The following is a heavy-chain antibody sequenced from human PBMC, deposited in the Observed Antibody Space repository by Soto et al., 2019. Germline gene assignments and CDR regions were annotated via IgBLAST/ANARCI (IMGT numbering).Heavy chain of an antibody. J-gene: IGHJ6*02. V-gene: IGHV1-24*01. CDR1: GYTLTELS. D-gene: IGHD6-13*01. CDR3: ATYFRIAAAGTPETYYYYGMDV. Sequence: ASVKVSCKVSGYTLTELSMHWVRQAPGKGLEWMGGFDPEDGETIYAQKLQGRVTMTEDTSTDTAYMELSSLRSEDTAVYYCATYFRIAAAGTPETYYYYGMDVWGQGTTVTVSS. CDR2: FDPEDGET.